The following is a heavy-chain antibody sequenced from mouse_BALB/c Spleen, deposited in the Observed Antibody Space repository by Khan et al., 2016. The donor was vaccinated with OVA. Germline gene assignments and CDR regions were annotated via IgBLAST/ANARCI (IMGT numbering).Heavy chain of an antibody. CDR1: GFTFSSFG. V-gene: IGHV5-17*02. CDR3: ARSGGNFHWYFDV. J-gene: IGHJ1*01. CDR2: ISSGSSTI. Sequence: DVHLVESGGGLVQPGGSRKLSCAASGFTFSSFGMHWVRQAPKKGLEWVAYISSGSSTIYYVYTVKGRFTISRANPKNTLFLQMTSLRSEDTSRYSCARSGGNFHWYFDVWGAGTSVTVSS. D-gene: IGHD2-1*01.